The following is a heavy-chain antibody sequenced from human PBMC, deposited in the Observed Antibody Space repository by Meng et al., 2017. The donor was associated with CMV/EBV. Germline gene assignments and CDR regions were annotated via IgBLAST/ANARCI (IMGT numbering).Heavy chain of an antibody. Sequence: VPLVQYGAGVKQPGASVKVSCKASAYTFTGYDVHWVRQAPGQGLEWMGWINPNSGGTNYAQKFQGRVTMTRDTSISTAYMELSRLRSDDTAVYYCATYIGNYINWYFDLWGRGTLVTVSS. V-gene: IGHV1-2*02. J-gene: IGHJ2*01. CDR1: AYTFTGYD. CDR2: INPNSGGT. CDR3: ATYIGNYINWYFDL. D-gene: IGHD1-7*01.